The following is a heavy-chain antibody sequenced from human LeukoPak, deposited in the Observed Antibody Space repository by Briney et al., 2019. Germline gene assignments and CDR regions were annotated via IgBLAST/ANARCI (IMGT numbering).Heavy chain of an antibody. CDR3: AKRGPYEIAPLDY. CDR2: ISGSGGST. CDR1: GFTFSSYA. V-gene: IGHV3-23*01. Sequence: PGGSLRLSCAASGFTFSSYAMSWVRQAPGKGLEWVSAISGSGGSTYYAGSVKGRFTISRDNSKNTLYLQMDSLRAEDTAVYYCAKRGPYEIAPLDYWGQGTLVTVSS. J-gene: IGHJ4*02. D-gene: IGHD3-3*01.